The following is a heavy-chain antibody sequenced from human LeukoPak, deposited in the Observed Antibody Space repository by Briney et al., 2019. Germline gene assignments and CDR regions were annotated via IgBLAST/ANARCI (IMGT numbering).Heavy chain of an antibody. CDR3: AKGPFSSGFDY. CDR1: GFTFSRYA. CDR2: ISCSGGST. Sequence: GGSLRLSCAASGFTFSRYAMSWVRQAPGKGLEWVSAISCSGGSTYYAVSVKGRFTISRDNSKNTLYLQMNSLRAEDTAVYYCAKGPFSSGFDYWGQGTLVTVSS. V-gene: IGHV3-23*01. J-gene: IGHJ4*02. D-gene: IGHD6-19*01.